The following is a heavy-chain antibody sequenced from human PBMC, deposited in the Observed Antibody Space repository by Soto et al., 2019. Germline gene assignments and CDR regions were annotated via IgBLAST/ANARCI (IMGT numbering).Heavy chain of an antibody. CDR2: IIPILGIA. Sequence: QVQLVQSGAEVKKPGSSVKVSCKASGGTFSSYTISWVRQAPGQGLEWMGRIIPILGIANYAQKFQGRVTITADKSTSTAYMQLSSLSSEDTAVYYCAAGNFSSGYTSDYFYYMDVWGKGTTATVSS. V-gene: IGHV1-69*02. CDR1: GGTFSSYT. J-gene: IGHJ6*03. CDR3: AAGNFSSGYTSDYFYYMDV. D-gene: IGHD3-3*01.